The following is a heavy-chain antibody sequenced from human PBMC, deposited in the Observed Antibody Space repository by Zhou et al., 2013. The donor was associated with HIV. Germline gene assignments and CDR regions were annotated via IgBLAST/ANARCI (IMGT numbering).Heavy chain of an antibody. CDR1: GGTFSNYA. CDR2: IIPIFGTA. CDR3: ASFGATGFDY. J-gene: IGHJ4*02. V-gene: IGHV1-69*05. D-gene: IGHD1-26*01. Sequence: QVQLVQSGAEVKKPGSSVKVSCKASGGTFSNYAISWVRQAPGQGPEWMGGIIPIFGTANFAQKFQGRVTITTDESTTTAYMELSSLRSEDTAVYYCASFGATGFDYWGQGTLVTVSS.